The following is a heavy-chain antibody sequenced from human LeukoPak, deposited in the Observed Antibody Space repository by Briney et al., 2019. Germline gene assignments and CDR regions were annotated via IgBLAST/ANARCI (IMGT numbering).Heavy chain of an antibody. CDR2: IRSKAYGGTT. D-gene: IGHD4-17*01. CDR1: GFTFGDYA. J-gene: IGHJ4*02. CDR3: TRDSTYGDYLPPFDY. V-gene: IGHV3-49*03. Sequence: GGSLRLSCTASGFTFGDYAMSWFRQAPGKGLEWVGFIRSKAYGGTTEYAASVKGRFTISRDDSKSIAYLQMNSLKTEDTAVYYCTRDSTYGDYLPPFDYWGQGTLVTVSS.